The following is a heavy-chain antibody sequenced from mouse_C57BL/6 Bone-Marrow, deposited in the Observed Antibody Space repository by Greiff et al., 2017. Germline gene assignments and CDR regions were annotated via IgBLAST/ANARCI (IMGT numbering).Heavy chain of an antibody. CDR3: ASPYGSPDY. D-gene: IGHD1-1*01. CDR2: IYPGDGDT. CDR1: GYAFSSSW. J-gene: IGHJ2*01. V-gene: IGHV1-82*01. Sequence: QVQLKESGPELVKPGASVKISCKASGYAFSSSWMNWVKQRPGKGLEWIGRIYPGDGDTNYNGKFKGKATLTADKSSSTAYMQLSSLTSEDSAVYFCASPYGSPDYWGQGTTLTVSS.